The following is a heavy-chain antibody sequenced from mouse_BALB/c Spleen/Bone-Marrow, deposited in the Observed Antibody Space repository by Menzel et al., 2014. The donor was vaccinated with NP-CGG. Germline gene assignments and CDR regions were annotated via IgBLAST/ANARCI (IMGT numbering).Heavy chain of an antibody. CDR1: GFNIKDTY. J-gene: IGHJ3*01. CDR2: IDPENGDI. V-gene: IGHV14-3*02. CDR3: ARGGNYGWFAY. D-gene: IGHD2-1*01. Sequence: EVQLQQSGAELVKPGASVKLSCTASGFNIKDTYMHWVKQRPEQGLEWIGRIDPENGDIIYDPKLQGKATLTADTSSNTAYLQLSSLTSEDTAVYYCARGGNYGWFAYWGQGTLVTVSA.